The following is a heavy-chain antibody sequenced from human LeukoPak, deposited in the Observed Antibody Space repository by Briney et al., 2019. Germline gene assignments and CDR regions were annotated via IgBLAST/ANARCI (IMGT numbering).Heavy chain of an antibody. V-gene: IGHV4-59*04. CDR1: GGSISSYS. CDR3: ARLCAYGSGRQNWSDP. Sequence: SESLSLTCTVSGGSISSYSWTWIRQPPGKGLEWIGYIYYSGSTYYNPSLKSRVTIYVDTSKNQFSLKLSSVTAADTAVYYCARLCAYGSGRQNWSDPWGQGTLVTVPS. D-gene: IGHD3-10*01. J-gene: IGHJ5*02. CDR2: IYYSGST.